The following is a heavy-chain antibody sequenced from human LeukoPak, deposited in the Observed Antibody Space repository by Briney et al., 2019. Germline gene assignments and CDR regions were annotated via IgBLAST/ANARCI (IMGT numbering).Heavy chain of an antibody. CDR2: IYYSGST. Sequence: SETLSLTCTVSGGSISSSSYYWGWIRQPPGKGLEWIGSIYYSGSTYYNPSLKSRVTISVDKSKNQFSLKLSSVTAADTAVYYCARGEFDGGVYFDYWGQGTLVTVSS. V-gene: IGHV4-39*07. J-gene: IGHJ4*02. D-gene: IGHD3-16*01. CDR1: GGSISSSSYY. CDR3: ARGEFDGGVYFDY.